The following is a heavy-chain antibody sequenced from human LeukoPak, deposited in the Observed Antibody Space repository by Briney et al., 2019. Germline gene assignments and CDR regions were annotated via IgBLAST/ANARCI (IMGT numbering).Heavy chain of an antibody. Sequence: GASVKVSCKASGYTFSTYNINWVRQPTGQGLEWMGWMSPERGYTDYAQKFQGRVTMARDTSISTAYKELNNLRSDGTAVYYCAIISLADCGGYCETDAFDIWGQGTMVTVSS. CDR3: AIISLADCGGYCETDAFDI. CDR2: MSPERGYT. J-gene: IGHJ3*02. CDR1: GYTFSTYN. V-gene: IGHV1-8*01. D-gene: IGHD2-21*02.